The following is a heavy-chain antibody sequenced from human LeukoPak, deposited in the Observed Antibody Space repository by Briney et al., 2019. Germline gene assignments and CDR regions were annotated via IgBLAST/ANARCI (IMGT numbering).Heavy chain of an antibody. J-gene: IGHJ4*02. CDR2: IYSSGST. Sequence: SETLSLTCTVSGGSISSYYWNWIRQPPGKGLEWIGYIYSSGSTYYNPSLKSRVTISVDTSKNRFSLKLSTVTAADTAVYYCARRPTGDPKLDYWGQGTLVTVSS. CDR3: ARRPTGDPKLDY. D-gene: IGHD7-27*01. CDR1: GGSISSYY. V-gene: IGHV4-59*08.